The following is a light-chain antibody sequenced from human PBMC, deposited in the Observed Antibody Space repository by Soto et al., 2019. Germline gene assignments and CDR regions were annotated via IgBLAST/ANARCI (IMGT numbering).Light chain of an antibody. V-gene: IGKV3-11*01. Sequence: ILLTQSPSTLSLSPGERATLSCRASQSVSTYLAWYQQRPGQAPRLLIYDASYRATDIPPRFSGSGSGTDFTLTISSLEPEDFAVYNCQQRRSWPPTITFGQGTRLEIK. J-gene: IGKJ5*01. CDR2: DAS. CDR3: QQRRSWPPTIT. CDR1: QSVSTY.